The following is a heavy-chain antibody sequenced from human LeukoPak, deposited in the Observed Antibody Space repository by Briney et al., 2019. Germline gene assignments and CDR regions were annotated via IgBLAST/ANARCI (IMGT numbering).Heavy chain of an antibody. CDR3: AKERDTAMVTIDY. CDR1: GFTFSSYV. Sequence: GGSLRLSCAASGFTFSSYVMHGVRQAPGKGLEGVAFIRYDGSNKYYADAVKGRFTISRDNSKNTLYLQMNSLRAEDTAVYYCAKERDTAMVTIDYWGQGTLVTVSS. CDR2: IRYDGSNK. J-gene: IGHJ4*02. V-gene: IGHV3-30*02. D-gene: IGHD5-18*01.